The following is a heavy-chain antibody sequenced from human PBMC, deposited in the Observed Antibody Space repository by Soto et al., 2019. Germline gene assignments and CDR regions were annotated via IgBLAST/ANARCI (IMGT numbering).Heavy chain of an antibody. CDR3: ARGSEYVPNXFAF. CDR2: IIGMFGTT. Sequence: QVQLVQSGPEVKKPGSSVKVSCKASGGSFSSYAITWVRQAPGQGLEWMGGIIGMFGTTDYAQKFQGRLTITADALPSTAYMELSSLTSEDTAVYYCARGSEYVPNXFAFWGQGTLVTVSS. D-gene: IGHD3-16*01. J-gene: IGHJ4*02. V-gene: IGHV1-69*01. CDR1: GGSFSSYA.